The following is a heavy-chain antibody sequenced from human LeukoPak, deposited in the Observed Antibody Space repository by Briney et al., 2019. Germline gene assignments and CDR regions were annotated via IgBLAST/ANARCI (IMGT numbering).Heavy chain of an antibody. CDR3: ARDSSSIAARTHFDY. J-gene: IGHJ4*02. V-gene: IGHV1-18*01. CDR1: GYTFTYYG. D-gene: IGHD6-6*01. Sequence: GASVKVSCKASGYTFTYYGISWVRQAPGQGLEWMGWISAYNGNTNYAQKLQGRVTMTTDTSTSTAYMELRSLRSDDTAVYYCARDSSSIAARTHFDYWGQGTLVTVSS. CDR2: ISAYNGNT.